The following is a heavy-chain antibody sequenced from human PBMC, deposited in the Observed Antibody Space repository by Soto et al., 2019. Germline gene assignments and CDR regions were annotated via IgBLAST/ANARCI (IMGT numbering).Heavy chain of an antibody. CDR3: ASSIGYCSSTSCYTVGYFDY. CDR1: GYTFTSYG. D-gene: IGHD2-2*02. Sequence: ASVKVSCKASGYTFTSYGISWVRQAPGQGLEWMGWISAYNGNTNYAQKLQGRVTMTTDTSTSTAYMELRSLRSDDTAVYYCASSIGYCSSTSCYTVGYFDYWGQGXLVTVYS. J-gene: IGHJ4*02. V-gene: IGHV1-18*01. CDR2: ISAYNGNT.